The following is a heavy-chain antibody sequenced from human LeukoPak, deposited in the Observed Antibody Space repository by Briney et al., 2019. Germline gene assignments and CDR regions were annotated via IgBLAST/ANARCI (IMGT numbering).Heavy chain of an antibody. CDR3: ARGNRYYYDSSDPTIQFDY. J-gene: IGHJ4*02. V-gene: IGHV1-69*13. CDR2: IIPIFGTA. CDR1: GGTFSSYA. D-gene: IGHD3-22*01. Sequence: ASVKVSCKASGGTFSSYAISWVRQAPGQGLEWMGGIIPIFGTANYAQKFQGRVTITADESTSTAYMELSSLRSEDTAVYYCARGNRYYYDSSDPTIQFDYWGQGTLVTVSS.